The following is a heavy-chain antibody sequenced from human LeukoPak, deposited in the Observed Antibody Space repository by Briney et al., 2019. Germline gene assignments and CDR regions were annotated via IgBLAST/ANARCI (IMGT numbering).Heavy chain of an antibody. V-gene: IGHV3-48*04. J-gene: IGHJ4*02. CDR3: ARDPRWLVDKVTHQDY. D-gene: IGHD6-19*01. Sequence: GGSLRLSCAASGFTFSSYSMNWVRQAPGKGLEWVSYISSSGTTIYYANSMKGRFTISRDNAKNSLYLQMNSLRAEDTAVYYCARDPRWLVDKVTHQDYWGQGTLVTVSS. CDR1: GFTFSSYS. CDR2: ISSSGTTI.